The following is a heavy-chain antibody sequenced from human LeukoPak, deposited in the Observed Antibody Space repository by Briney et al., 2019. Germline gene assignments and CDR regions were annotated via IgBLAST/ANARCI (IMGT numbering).Heavy chain of an antibody. V-gene: IGHV1-69*05. CDR2: IIPIFGTA. CDR3: ARDGGYGSGSYYLFDY. J-gene: IGHJ4*02. Sequence: ASVKVSCKASGGTFSGYAISWVRQAPGQGLEWMGGIIPIFGTANYAQKFQGRVTITTDESTSTAYMELSSLRSEDTAVYYCARDGGYGSGSYYLFDYWGQGTLVTVSS. D-gene: IGHD3-10*01. CDR1: GGTFSGYA.